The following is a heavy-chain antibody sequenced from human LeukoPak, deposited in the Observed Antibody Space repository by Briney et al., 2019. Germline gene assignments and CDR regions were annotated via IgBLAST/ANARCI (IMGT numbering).Heavy chain of an antibody. CDR1: GGSISSYY. CDR3: TRDSGTTGEVKFDP. V-gene: IGHV4-4*07. Sequence: SETLSLTCTVSGGSISSYYWSWIRQPAGKGLEWIGRIYGTGTITYNPSLQSRITMSVDTSKNEFSLKMSSVTAADTAVYYCTRDSGTTGEVKFDPWGQGTLVAVSS. J-gene: IGHJ5*02. D-gene: IGHD3-10*01. CDR2: IYGTGTI.